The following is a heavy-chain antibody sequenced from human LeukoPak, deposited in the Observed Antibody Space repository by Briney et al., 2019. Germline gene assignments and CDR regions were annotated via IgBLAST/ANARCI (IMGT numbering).Heavy chain of an antibody. CDR2: ISGSGGST. CDR1: GFTFSSYA. Sequence: PGGSLRLSCAASGFTFSSYAMSWVRQAPGKGLEWVSAISGSGGSTYYADSVKGRFTISRDNSKNTPYLQMNSLRAEDTAVYYCAKDPTSFGSSWYRTGWFDPWGQGTLVTVSS. D-gene: IGHD6-13*01. V-gene: IGHV3-23*01. CDR3: AKDPTSFGSSWYRTGWFDP. J-gene: IGHJ5*02.